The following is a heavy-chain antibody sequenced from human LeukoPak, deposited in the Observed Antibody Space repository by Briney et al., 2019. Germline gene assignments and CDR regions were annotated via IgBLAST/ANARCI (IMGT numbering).Heavy chain of an antibody. J-gene: IGHJ3*02. Sequence: GASVKVSCKASGYTFSNSGVCWVRQAPGQGLEWMGWINPNSRGTDSAQKFQGRFSMTRDASISTAYMELSRLRSDDTAVYYCARRAREYSHDAFDIWGQGTMVTVSS. V-gene: IGHV1-2*02. CDR3: ARRAREYSHDAFDI. D-gene: IGHD5-18*01. CDR1: GYTFSNSG. CDR2: INPNSRGT.